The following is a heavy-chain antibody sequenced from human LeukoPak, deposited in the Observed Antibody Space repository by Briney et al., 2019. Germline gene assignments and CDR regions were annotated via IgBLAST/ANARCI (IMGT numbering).Heavy chain of an antibody. Sequence: ASVKVSCKASGYTFTSYDINWVRQATGQGLEWMGWMNPNSGNTGYAQKFQGRVTMTRNTCISTAYVELSSLRSEDTAVYYCASNVAVAGAFDIWGQGKMVPVSS. D-gene: IGHD6-19*01. CDR2: MNPNSGNT. V-gene: IGHV1-8*01. J-gene: IGHJ3*02. CDR1: GYTFTSYD. CDR3: ASNVAVAGAFDI.